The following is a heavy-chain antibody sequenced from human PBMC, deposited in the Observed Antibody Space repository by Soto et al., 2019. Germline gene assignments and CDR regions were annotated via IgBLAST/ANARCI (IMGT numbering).Heavy chain of an antibody. CDR2: IYYSGSI. Sequence: PSETLSLTCTVSGGSISSGDYYWSWIRQPPGKGLEWIGYIYYSGSIYYNPSLKSRVTISVDTSKNQFSLKLSSVTAADTAVYYCARERPDGSRLDPWGQGTLVTVS. V-gene: IGHV4-30-4*01. D-gene: IGHD6-13*01. CDR3: ARERPDGSRLDP. J-gene: IGHJ5*02. CDR1: GGSISSGDYY.